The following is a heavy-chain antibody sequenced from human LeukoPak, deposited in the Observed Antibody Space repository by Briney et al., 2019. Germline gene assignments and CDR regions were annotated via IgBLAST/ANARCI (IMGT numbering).Heavy chain of an antibody. CDR2: ICYSGST. CDR1: GGSISSYY. V-gene: IGHV4-59*01. CDR3: ARDSGYSSGHFDY. Sequence: SETLSLTCTVSGGSISSYYWSWIRQPPGKGLEWIGYICYSGSTNYNPSLKSRVTISVDTSKNQFSLKLSSVTAADTAVYYCARDSGYSSGHFDYWGQGTLVTVSS. D-gene: IGHD6-19*01. J-gene: IGHJ4*02.